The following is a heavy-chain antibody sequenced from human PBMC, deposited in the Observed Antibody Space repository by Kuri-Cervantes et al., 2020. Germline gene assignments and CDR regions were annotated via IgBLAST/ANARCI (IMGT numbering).Heavy chain of an antibody. D-gene: IGHD4-17*01. J-gene: IGHJ4*02. CDR3: ARERPYGTDY. Sequence: GGSLRLSCAASGFTFSSYGMHWVRQAPGKGLEWVAAIKQDGSETYYVDSVRGRFTISRDNAKNSLYLQMNSLRVEDTAVYYCARERPYGTDYWGQGTLVTVSS. CDR2: IKQDGSET. V-gene: IGHV3-7*01. CDR1: GFTFSSYG.